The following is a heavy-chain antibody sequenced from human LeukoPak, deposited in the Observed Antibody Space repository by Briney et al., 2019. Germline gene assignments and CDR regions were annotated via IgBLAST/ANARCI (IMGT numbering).Heavy chain of an antibody. CDR2: MNPNSGNT. Sequence: ASVKVSCKASGYTFSSYDINWVRQAPGQGLEWMGWMNPNSGNTGYAQKFQGRVTMTMNTAIRTAYMELSSLRSEDTAVYYCARAYSDSSGYYVEGFDYWGQGTLVTVSS. V-gene: IGHV1-8*01. J-gene: IGHJ4*02. CDR1: GYTFSSYD. CDR3: ARAYSDSSGYYVEGFDY. D-gene: IGHD3-22*01.